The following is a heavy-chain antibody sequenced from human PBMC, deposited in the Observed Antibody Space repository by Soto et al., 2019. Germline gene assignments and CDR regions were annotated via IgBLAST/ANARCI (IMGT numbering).Heavy chain of an antibody. Sequence: QVQLQESGPGLVKPSQTLSLTCSVSGGSISTGVWYWSWVREHPGKGLEWIGDIYYRGTTSYNPSHGSRVTISRDTSKNQVSLEANSVTAADTAVYYCARVSAGGTRWFDSWGQGIRVTVSS. CDR1: GGSISTGVWY. J-gene: IGHJ5*01. CDR2: IYYRGTT. V-gene: IGHV4-31*03. CDR3: ARVSAGGTRWFDS. D-gene: IGHD6-13*01.